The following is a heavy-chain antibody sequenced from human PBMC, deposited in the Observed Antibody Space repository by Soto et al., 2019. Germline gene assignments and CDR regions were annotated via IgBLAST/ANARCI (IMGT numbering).Heavy chain of an antibody. CDR1: GYAFTGYY. Sequence: ASVKVCCKASGYAFTGYYMHWVRQAPGQGLEWMGWINPNSGGTNYAQKFQGRVTMTRDTSISTAYMELSRLRSDDTAVYYCARYYYDSSGSNWFDPWGQGTLVTVSS. J-gene: IGHJ5*02. D-gene: IGHD3-22*01. CDR2: INPNSGGT. CDR3: ARYYYDSSGSNWFDP. V-gene: IGHV1-2*02.